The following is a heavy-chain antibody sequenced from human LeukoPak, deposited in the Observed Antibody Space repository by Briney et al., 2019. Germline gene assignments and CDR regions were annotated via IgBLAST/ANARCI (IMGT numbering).Heavy chain of an antibody. CDR1: GYTFTSYG. CDR3: ATLNIAAGEDFDY. CDR2: ISAYNGNT. V-gene: IGHV1-18*01. D-gene: IGHD6-6*01. Sequence: ASVKVSCKASGYTFTSYGISWVRQAPGQGLEWMGWISAYNGNTNYAQKLQGRVTMTEDTSTDTAYMELSSLRSEDTAVYYCATLNIAAGEDFDYWGQGTLVTVSS. J-gene: IGHJ4*02.